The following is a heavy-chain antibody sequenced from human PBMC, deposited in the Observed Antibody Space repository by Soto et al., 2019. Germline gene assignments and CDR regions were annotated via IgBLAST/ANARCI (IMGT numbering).Heavy chain of an antibody. CDR3: AKDHGGSYWADCMDV. J-gene: IGHJ6*02. D-gene: IGHD1-26*01. CDR2: ISGSGGST. CDR1: GFTFSSYA. V-gene: IGHV3-23*01. Sequence: EVQLLESGGGLVQPGGSLRLSCAASGFTFSSYAMSWVRQAPGKGLEWVSAISGSGGSTYYADSVKGRFTISRDNSKNTLYLQMNGLGAEDTAVYYCAKDHGGSYWADCMDVWGQGTTVTVSS.